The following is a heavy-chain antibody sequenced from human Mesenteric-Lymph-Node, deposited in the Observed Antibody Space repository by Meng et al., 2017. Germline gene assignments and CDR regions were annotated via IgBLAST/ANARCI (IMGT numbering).Heavy chain of an antibody. J-gene: IGHJ4*02. Sequence: GESLKISCGASGFTFSRYWMRWFRQAPGKGLEWVASIKQDEREIYYVDSVKGRFSISRDNAMNSLFLQMNSLRDEDTAVYYCARGYSSGWDNFGYWGQGTRVTIAS. CDR3: ARGYSSGWDNFGY. V-gene: IGHV3-7*01. CDR1: GFTFSRYW. CDR2: IKQDEREI. D-gene: IGHD6-19*01.